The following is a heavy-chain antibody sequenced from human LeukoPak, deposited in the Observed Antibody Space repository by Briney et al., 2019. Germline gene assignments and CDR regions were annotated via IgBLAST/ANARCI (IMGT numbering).Heavy chain of an antibody. CDR2: FDPEDGET. Sequence: ASVKVSCKVSGYTLTELSMHWVRQAPGKGLEWMGGFDPEDGETIYAQKFQGRVTMTEDTSTDTAYMELSSLRSDDTAVYYCARDGLQKYSSSWYGAFDIWGQGTMVTVSS. CDR3: ARDGLQKYSSSWYGAFDI. J-gene: IGHJ3*02. V-gene: IGHV1-24*01. D-gene: IGHD6-13*01. CDR1: GYTLTELS.